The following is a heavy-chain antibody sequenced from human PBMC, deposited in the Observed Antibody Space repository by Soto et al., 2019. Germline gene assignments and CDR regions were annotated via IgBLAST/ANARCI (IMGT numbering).Heavy chain of an antibody. CDR2: ISSSSSYI. D-gene: IGHD2-21*01. V-gene: IGHV3-21*01. J-gene: IGHJ3*02. CDR3: ARDDQHSMLDAFDI. CDR1: GFTFSSYS. Sequence: VGSLRLSCAASGFTFSSYSMNWVRQAPGKGLEWVSSISSSSSYIYYADSVKGQFTISRDNAKNSLYLQMNSLRAEDTAVYYCARDDQHSMLDAFDIWGQGTMVTVSS.